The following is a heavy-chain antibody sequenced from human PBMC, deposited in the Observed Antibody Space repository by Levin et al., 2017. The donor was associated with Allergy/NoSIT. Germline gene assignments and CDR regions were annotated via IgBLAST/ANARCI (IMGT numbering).Heavy chain of an antibody. CDR1: GFTVSSNY. Sequence: LSLTCAASGFTVSSNYMSWVRQAPGKGLEWVSVIYSGGSTYYADSVKGRFTISRDNSKNTLYLQMNSLRAEDTAVYYCARGRDGYNFGYWGQGTLVTVSS. CDR3: ARGRDGYNFGY. V-gene: IGHV3-53*01. D-gene: IGHD5-24*01. J-gene: IGHJ4*02. CDR2: IYSGGST.